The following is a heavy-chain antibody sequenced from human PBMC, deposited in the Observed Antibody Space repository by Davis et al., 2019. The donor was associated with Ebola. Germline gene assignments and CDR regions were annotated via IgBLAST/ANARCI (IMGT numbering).Heavy chain of an antibody. D-gene: IGHD2-15*01. V-gene: IGHV3-7*01. Sequence: GESLKISCAASGFTFSSYWMSWVRQSPGKGLEWVANIKQDGSTKYYADSVKGRFTLSRDNSKNTLSLEMNSLRDEDTAVYYCAKDGYCSGGSCYRGSWFDPWGQGTLVTVSS. CDR3: AKDGYCSGGSCYRGSWFDP. J-gene: IGHJ5*02. CDR1: GFTFSSYW. CDR2: IKQDGSTK.